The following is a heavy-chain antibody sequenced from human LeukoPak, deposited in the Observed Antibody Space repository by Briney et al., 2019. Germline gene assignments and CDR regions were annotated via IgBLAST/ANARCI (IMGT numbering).Heavy chain of an antibody. Sequence: AETLSLSCAASGFTFSSYSMNWVRQAPGKGLEWVAVISNGGSNKYYADSVKGRSTISRDNSKNSLYLQMNSPRAEDRAVYYCARVTIPGAYYYYYGMDVWGQGTTVTVSS. V-gene: IGHV3-30-3*01. CDR2: ISNGGSNK. D-gene: IGHD7-27*01. J-gene: IGHJ6*02. CDR1: GFTFSSYS. CDR3: ARVTIPGAYYYYYGMDV.